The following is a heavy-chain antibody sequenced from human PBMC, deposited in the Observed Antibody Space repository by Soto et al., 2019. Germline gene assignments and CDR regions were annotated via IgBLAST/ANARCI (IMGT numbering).Heavy chain of an antibody. J-gene: IGHJ6*02. V-gene: IGHV4-59*08. CDR3: VRQGFGGLHGLVDV. CDR1: GGSISSYY. D-gene: IGHD3-10*01. CDR2: VHHSWGS. Sequence: QVQLQESGPGLVKPSETLSLSCTVSGGSISSYYWSWFRQPPGKRMEWIGYVHHSWGSSYNPSLQAGVAIPLATSKSQFSLTVTSMPATDTAVDYCVRQGFGGLHGLVDVWGQGTTVTVSS.